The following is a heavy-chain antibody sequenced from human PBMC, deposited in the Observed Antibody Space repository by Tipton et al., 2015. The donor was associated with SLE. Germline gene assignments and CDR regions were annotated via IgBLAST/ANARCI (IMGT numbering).Heavy chain of an antibody. Sequence: TLSLTCTVSDGSISPYYWSWIRQPPGKGLEWLGYVYSNGETTYNASLKSRVAISVDTSKNQFSLKLSSVTAADTAIYYCARDDFSVSTRSNDGFDIWGQGTMVTVSS. D-gene: IGHD1-1*01. CDR2: VYSNGET. CDR1: DGSISPYY. V-gene: IGHV4-59*01. J-gene: IGHJ3*02. CDR3: ARDDFSVSTRSNDGFDI.